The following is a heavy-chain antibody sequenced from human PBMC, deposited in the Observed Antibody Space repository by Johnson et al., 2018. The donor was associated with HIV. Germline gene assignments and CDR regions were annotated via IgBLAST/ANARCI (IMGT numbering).Heavy chain of an antibody. J-gene: IGHJ3*02. V-gene: IGHV3-23*04. CDR2: ISDSGSST. CDR1: GFTFNTYA. Sequence: VQLVESGGGLAQPWGSLRLSCAASGFTFNTYAMTWVRQAPGQGLEWVSGISDSGSSTYYADSVKGRFTISRDNSKNTLDLQMNSLRPEDTAVYYCAIGGLLRRVRDDTCDIWGKGTMVTVSS. D-gene: IGHD3-10*01. CDR3: AIGGLLRRVRDDTCDI.